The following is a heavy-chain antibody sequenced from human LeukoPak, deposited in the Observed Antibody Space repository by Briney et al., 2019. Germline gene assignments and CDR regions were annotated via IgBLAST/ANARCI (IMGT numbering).Heavy chain of an antibody. CDR2: IWYDGSNK. CDR1: GFTFSSYG. V-gene: IGHV3-33*01. Sequence: PGGSLRLSCAASGFTFSSYGMHWVRQAPGKGLEWVAVIWYDGSNKYYADSVKGRFTISRDNAKNSLYLQMNSLRAEDTAVYYCARGGVVPAAIASWFDYWGQGTLVTVSS. D-gene: IGHD2-2*01. CDR3: ARGGVVPAAIASWFDY. J-gene: IGHJ4*02.